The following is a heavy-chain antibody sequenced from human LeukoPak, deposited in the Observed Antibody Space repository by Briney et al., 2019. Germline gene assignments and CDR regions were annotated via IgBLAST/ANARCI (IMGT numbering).Heavy chain of an antibody. V-gene: IGHV3-53*01. Sequence: GGSLRLSCAASGFTVSSNYMSWVRQAPGKGLEWVSVIYSGDSTYYADSVKGRFTISRDNSKNTLYLQMNSLRAEDTAVYYCARARGGYYFDYWGQGTLVTVSS. D-gene: IGHD6-13*01. CDR3: ARARGGYYFDY. J-gene: IGHJ4*02. CDR1: GFTVSSNY. CDR2: IYSGDST.